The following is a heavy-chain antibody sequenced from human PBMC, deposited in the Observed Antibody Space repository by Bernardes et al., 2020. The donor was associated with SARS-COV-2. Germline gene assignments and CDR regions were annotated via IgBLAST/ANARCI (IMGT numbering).Heavy chain of an antibody. CDR2: ISHSGTYI. J-gene: IGHJ4*02. CDR3: ASGDGDYRFDS. V-gene: IGHV3-21*06. Sequence: GGSLSPSCTVSASRFSRFSLNWVRHAPGKGLEWVSYISHSGTYIYYADSVKGRFTISRDNANNSLSLQMNSLRAEDTARYFCASGDGDYRFDSWGQGTLVTVSS. CDR1: ASRFSRFS. D-gene: IGHD4-17*01.